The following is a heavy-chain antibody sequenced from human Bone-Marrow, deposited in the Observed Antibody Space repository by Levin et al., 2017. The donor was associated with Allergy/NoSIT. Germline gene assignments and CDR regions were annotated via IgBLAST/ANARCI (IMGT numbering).Heavy chain of an antibody. Sequence: PGGSLRLSCTASGFVFSDYYMTWIRQAPGKGLESVSYISSLGTTVSYADSVKGRFTLSRDNAKNSLYLQMDSLRPDDTAVYYCARGDGVAGYWGQGTLVTVSS. D-gene: IGHD3-3*01. CDR2: ISSLGTTV. CDR1: GFVFSDYY. CDR3: ARGDGVAGY. J-gene: IGHJ4*02. V-gene: IGHV3-11*01.